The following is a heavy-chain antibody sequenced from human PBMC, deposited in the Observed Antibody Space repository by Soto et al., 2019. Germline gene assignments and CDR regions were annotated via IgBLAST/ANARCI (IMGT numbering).Heavy chain of an antibody. Sequence: PGGSLRLSCAASGFTFSSYAMHWVRQAPGKGLEWVAVISYDGSNKYYADSVKGRFTISRDNSKNTLYLQMNSLRAEDTAVYYCARELLLWFGVLDYWGQGTLVTVSS. CDR1: GFTFSSYA. V-gene: IGHV3-30-3*01. CDR3: ARELLLWFGVLDY. CDR2: ISYDGSNK. J-gene: IGHJ4*02. D-gene: IGHD3-10*01.